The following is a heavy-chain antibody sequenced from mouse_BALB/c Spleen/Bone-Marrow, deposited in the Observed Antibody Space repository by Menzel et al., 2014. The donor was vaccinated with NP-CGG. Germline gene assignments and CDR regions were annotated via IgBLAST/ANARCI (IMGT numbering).Heavy chain of an antibody. CDR2: IHPGDGDT. CDR3: ARIYDGNLDY. J-gene: IGHJ2*02. CDR1: VYAFSNFW. V-gene: IGHV1-80*01. D-gene: IGHD2-1*01. Sequence: VQLQQSGAELARPGSSVKISCKASVYAFSNFWMNWVKPRPGQGLEWIGQIHPGDGDTNNNGMFKGKATLTTDKSSSTTYIQLSILIAEDSAVYFFARIYDGNLDYLGQFTS.